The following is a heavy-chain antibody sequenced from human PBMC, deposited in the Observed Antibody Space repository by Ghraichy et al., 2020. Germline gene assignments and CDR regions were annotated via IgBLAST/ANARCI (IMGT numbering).Heavy chain of an antibody. CDR3: VKPGTYYFDY. J-gene: IGHJ4*02. Sequence: SVKVSCKASGYTFSAYYMHWVRQAPGQGLEWMGWINPNSGGTKFAQKFLGRVTMTSDTSISTAYMELSSLRSDDTAVYYCVKPGTYYFDYWGQGTLVTVSS. CDR1: GYTFSAYY. V-gene: IGHV1-2*02. CDR2: INPNSGGT. D-gene: IGHD1-26*01.